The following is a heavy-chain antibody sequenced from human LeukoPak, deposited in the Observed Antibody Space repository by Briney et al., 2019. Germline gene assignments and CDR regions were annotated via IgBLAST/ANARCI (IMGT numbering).Heavy chain of an antibody. J-gene: IGHJ4*02. V-gene: IGHV1-2*02. Sequence: ASVKVSCKASGYTFTGYYMHWVRQAPGQGLEWMGWINPNSGGTNYAQKFQGRVTMTRDTSISTAYMELSRLKSDDTAVYYCAVGVSTPSPYYFDYWGQGTLVTVSS. CDR1: GYTFTGYY. CDR3: AVGVSTPSPYYFDY. CDR2: INPNSGGT. D-gene: IGHD2-15*01.